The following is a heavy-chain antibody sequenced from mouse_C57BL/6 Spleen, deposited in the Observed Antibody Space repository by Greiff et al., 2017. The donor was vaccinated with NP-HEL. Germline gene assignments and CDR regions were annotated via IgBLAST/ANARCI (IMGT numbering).Heavy chain of an antibody. CDR1: GFTFSSYA. CDR2: ISSGGDYI. CDR3: TRGRALGNDSAWFAY. Sequence: EVQLVESGEGLVKPGGSLKLSCAASGFTFSSYAMSWVRQTPEKRLEWVAYISSGGDYIYYADTVKGRFTISRDTARNTLYLQISSLKSEDTAMYYCTRGRALGNDSAWFAYWGQGTLVTVSA. V-gene: IGHV5-9-1*02. D-gene: IGHD2-2*01. J-gene: IGHJ3*01.